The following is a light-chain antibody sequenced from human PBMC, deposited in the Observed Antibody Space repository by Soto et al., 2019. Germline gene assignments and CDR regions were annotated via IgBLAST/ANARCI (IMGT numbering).Light chain of an antibody. CDR1: QSVSSY. CDR3: QQRSNWPST. J-gene: IGKJ4*01. V-gene: IGKV3-11*01. Sequence: EIVLTQSPATLSLSPGDRATLSCRASQSVSSYLAWYQQKPGQAPRLLIYDASNRTTGIPARFSGSGSGTDFTPTITSLEPEDFAFYYCQQRSNWPSTFGGGTKVEIK. CDR2: DAS.